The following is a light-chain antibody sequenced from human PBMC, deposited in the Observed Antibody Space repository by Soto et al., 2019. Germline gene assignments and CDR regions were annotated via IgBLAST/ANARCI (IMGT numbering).Light chain of an antibody. Sequence: QSALTQPASVSGSPGQSITISCTGTSSDVGSYNLVSWYQQHPGEAPKLIIYEGGKRPSGVSNRFSGSKSANTASLTISGLQAEDEADSYCCSYAGSSTPYVFGTGTKLTVL. CDR1: SSDVGSYNL. CDR2: EGG. CDR3: CSYAGSSTPYV. J-gene: IGLJ1*01. V-gene: IGLV2-23*01.